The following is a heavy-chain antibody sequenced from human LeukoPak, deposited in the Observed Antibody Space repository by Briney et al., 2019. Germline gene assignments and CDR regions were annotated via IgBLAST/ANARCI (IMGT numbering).Heavy chain of an antibody. CDR1: GGTLSSYA. Sequence: SVKVSCKASGGTLSSYAISWVRQAPGQGLEWMERIIPILGIANYAQKFQGRVTITADKSTSTAYMELSSLRSEDTAVYYCARGGDGYNPFDYWGQGTLVTVSS. CDR2: IIPILGIA. V-gene: IGHV1-69*04. CDR3: ARGGDGYNPFDY. D-gene: IGHD5-24*01. J-gene: IGHJ4*02.